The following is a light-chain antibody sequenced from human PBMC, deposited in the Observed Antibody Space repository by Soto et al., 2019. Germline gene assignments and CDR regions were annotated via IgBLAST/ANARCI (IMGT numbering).Light chain of an antibody. J-gene: IGKJ1*01. Sequence: IQMTQSPSSLSASVGARVTITCRASQSISSYLNWYQQKPGKAPKLLIYGASNLQSGVPPRFSGSGSGTDCTLAISSLQPEDSATYYCLQDINYPLTFGQGTKVDIK. V-gene: IGKV1-6*01. CDR3: LQDINYPLT. CDR2: GAS. CDR1: QSISSY.